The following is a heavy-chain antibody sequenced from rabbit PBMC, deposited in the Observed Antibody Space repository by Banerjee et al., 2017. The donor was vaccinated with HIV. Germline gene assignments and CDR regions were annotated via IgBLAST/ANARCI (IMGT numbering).Heavy chain of an antibody. CDR1: GIDFSSVYY. D-gene: IGHD3-3*01. J-gene: IGHJ3*01. V-gene: IGHV1S43*01. Sequence: QQQLEESGGGLVKPGGTLTLTCTASGIDFSSVYYMCWVRQAPGKGLEWIACIYTSSGNTWYASWAKGRFTISKSTSLNTVTLQMTNLTGADTATYFCSRGLVAGVLDLWGQGTLVTVS. CDR2: IYTSSGNT. CDR3: SRGLVAGVLDL.